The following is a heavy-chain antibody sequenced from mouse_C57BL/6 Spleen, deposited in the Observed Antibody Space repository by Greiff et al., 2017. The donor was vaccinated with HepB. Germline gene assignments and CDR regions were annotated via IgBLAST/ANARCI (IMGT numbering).Heavy chain of an antibody. J-gene: IGHJ2*01. V-gene: IGHV1-82*01. Sequence: VQLQQSEPELVKPGASVKISCKASGYAFSSSWMNWVKQRPGKGLEWIGRIYHGDGDNNYNGKFKGKATLTADKSLSTADMQLSSRTAEDSAGYFGARRYYGSSYYFDYWGQGTTLTVSS. CDR3: ARRYYGSSYYFDY. CDR1: GYAFSSSW. D-gene: IGHD1-1*01. CDR2: IYHGDGDN.